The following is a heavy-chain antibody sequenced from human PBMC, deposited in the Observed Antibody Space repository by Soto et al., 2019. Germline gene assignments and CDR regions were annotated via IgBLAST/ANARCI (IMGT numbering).Heavy chain of an antibody. CDR3: AREGYYYDSSGYYYYNFDY. Sequence: GGSLRLSCAASGFTFSSYSMNWVRQAPGKGLEWVSYISSSSSTIYYADSVKGRFTISRDNAKNSLYLQMNSLRDEDTAVYYCAREGYYYDSSGYYYYNFDYWGQGTLVTVSS. J-gene: IGHJ4*02. CDR1: GFTFSSYS. D-gene: IGHD3-22*01. CDR2: ISSSSSTI. V-gene: IGHV3-48*02.